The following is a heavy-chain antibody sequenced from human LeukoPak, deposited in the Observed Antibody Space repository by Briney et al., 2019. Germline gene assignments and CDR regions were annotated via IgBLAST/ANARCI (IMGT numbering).Heavy chain of an antibody. CDR3: GRDPNGDYIGAFDM. CDR2: ISGGGGST. CDR1: GFTFSSYA. D-gene: IGHD4-17*01. J-gene: IGHJ3*02. V-gene: IGHV3-23*01. Sequence: GGSLRLSCAASGFTFSSYAMSWVRQAPGKGLEWVSAISGGGGSTYYADSVKGRFTISRGNSKNTLYLQMYSLRAEDTAIYYCGRDPNGDYIGAFDMRGQGTVVTVSS.